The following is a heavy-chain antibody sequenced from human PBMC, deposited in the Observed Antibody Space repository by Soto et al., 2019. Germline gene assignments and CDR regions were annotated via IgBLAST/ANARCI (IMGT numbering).Heavy chain of an antibody. Sequence: QVQLVQSGAEVKKPGSSVKVSCKASGDTFSNHTISWVRQAPGQGLEWMGRIIPILGVANYAQKFQGRVTITADKSTTTAYMELSSLRSADTAVYYCAGVAEMGSVTKGYYYYVDVWGKGTTVTVSS. D-gene: IGHD3-10*01. J-gene: IGHJ6*03. CDR3: AGVAEMGSVTKGYYYYVDV. V-gene: IGHV1-69*04. CDR2: IIPILGVA. CDR1: GDTFSNHT.